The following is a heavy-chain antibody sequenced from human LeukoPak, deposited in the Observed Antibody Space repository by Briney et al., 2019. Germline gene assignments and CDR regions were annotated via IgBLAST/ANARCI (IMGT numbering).Heavy chain of an antibody. V-gene: IGHV4-59*01. CDR1: GGSISNYY. CDR2: ISYSGST. CDR3: ARGPDYGYVWGTYRYFDY. Sequence: SETLSLTCTVSGGSISNYYWSWIRQPPGKGLEWIGYISYSGSTNYNPSLKTRVTILLDTSKNQFSLKLSSVTAADTAAYYCARGPDYGYVWGTYRYFDYWGQGTLVTVSS. D-gene: IGHD3-16*02. J-gene: IGHJ4*02.